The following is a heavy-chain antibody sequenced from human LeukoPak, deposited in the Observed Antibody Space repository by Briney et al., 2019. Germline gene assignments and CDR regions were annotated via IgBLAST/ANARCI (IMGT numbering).Heavy chain of an antibody. CDR2: INHSGST. D-gene: IGHD6-6*01. J-gene: IGHJ4*02. Sequence: SETLSLTCAVYGGSFSGYYWSWIRQPPGKGLEWIGEINHSGSTNYNPSLKSRVTISVDTSKNQFSLKLGSVTAADTAVYYCARGGGIAARSEFDYWGQGTLVTVSS. CDR3: ARGGGIAARSEFDY. V-gene: IGHV4-34*01. CDR1: GGSFSGYY.